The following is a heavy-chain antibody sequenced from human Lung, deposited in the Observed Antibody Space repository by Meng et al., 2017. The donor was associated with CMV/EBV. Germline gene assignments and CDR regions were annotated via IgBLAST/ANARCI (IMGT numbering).Heavy chain of an antibody. Sequence: ASGFTFSNYGMRWVRQAPGKGLEWVAFVSYDGSNKNYPDSVKGRFSISRDDSKNTLYVQINSLRPEDTAVYYCAKDLCSSSCYPDYWGQGTLVTVSS. CDR1: GFTFSNYG. J-gene: IGHJ4*02. CDR2: VSYDGSNK. D-gene: IGHD2-2*01. CDR3: AKDLCSSSCYPDY. V-gene: IGHV3-30*18.